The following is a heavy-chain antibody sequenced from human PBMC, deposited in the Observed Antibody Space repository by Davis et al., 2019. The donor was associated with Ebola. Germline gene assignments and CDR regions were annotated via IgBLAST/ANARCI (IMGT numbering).Heavy chain of an antibody. D-gene: IGHD3-22*01. J-gene: IGHJ6*03. Sequence: PSETLSLTCTVSGGSISLGGSYWTWIRQHPGKGLEWIGYIYYSWSTYYKPSLKSRVTLSLDTSKNQFSLNLYSVTAADTAVYYCARDLRYDSSGYDYYFYMDVWGKGTTVTVSS. CDR3: ARDLRYDSSGYDYYFYMDV. CDR1: GGSISLGGSY. CDR2: IYYSWST. V-gene: IGHV4-31*03.